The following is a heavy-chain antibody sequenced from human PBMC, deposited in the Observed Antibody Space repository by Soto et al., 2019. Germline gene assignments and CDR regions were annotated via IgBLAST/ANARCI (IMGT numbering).Heavy chain of an antibody. Sequence: QVQLVESGGGVVQPGRSLRLSFAAPGSPFSGYGMTWARRAPGKGLEWVAVISYVGSNKYYADSVKGRFTISRDNSKNTLYLQMNSLRPEDTAVYYCEASAVAGDALFDYWGQGTLVTVSS. CDR2: ISYVGSNK. CDR3: EASAVAGDALFDY. CDR1: GSPFSGYG. J-gene: IGHJ4*02. V-gene: IGHV3-30*03. D-gene: IGHD6-19*01.